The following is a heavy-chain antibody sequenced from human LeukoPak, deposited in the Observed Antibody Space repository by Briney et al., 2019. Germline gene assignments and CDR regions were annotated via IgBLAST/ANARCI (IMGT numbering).Heavy chain of an antibody. J-gene: IGHJ4*02. Sequence: SETLSLTCTVSGGSISRNSYYWGWIRQPPGKGLGWIGNIFYSGSTYYHPSLKSRVTISVDTSKNQFSLKLSSVTAADTAVYYCARAGLETYYGKSYFDYWGQGALVTVSS. CDR3: ARAGLETYYGKSYFDY. CDR1: GGSISRNSYY. D-gene: IGHD3-10*01. V-gene: IGHV4-39*01. CDR2: IFYSGST.